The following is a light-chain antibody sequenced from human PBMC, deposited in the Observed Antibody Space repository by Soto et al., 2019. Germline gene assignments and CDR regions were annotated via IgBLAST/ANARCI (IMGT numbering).Light chain of an antibody. V-gene: IGKV1-39*01. CDR3: QQSYSTPHT. J-gene: IGKJ1*01. CDR1: QSISSY. CDR2: AAS. Sequence: DIQMTQFPSSLSASVGDRVTITCRASQSISSYLNWYQQKPGKAPKLLIYAASSLQSGVPSRFSGSGSGTDFTLTISSLQPEDFATYYCQQSYSTPHTFGQGPKVDIK.